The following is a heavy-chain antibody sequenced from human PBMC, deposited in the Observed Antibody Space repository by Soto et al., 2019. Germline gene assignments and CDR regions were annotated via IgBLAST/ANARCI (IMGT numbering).Heavy chain of an antibody. Sequence: PGGSLRLSCAASGFTFSGSAMHWVRQASGKGLEWVGRIRSKANSYATAYAASVKGRFTISRDDSKNTAYLQMNSLKTEDTAVYYCTRHHPPTMVRGSRSTYYYGMDVWGQGTTVTVPS. D-gene: IGHD3-10*01. CDR1: GFTFSGSA. J-gene: IGHJ6*02. CDR2: IRSKANSYAT. V-gene: IGHV3-73*01. CDR3: TRHHPPTMVRGSRSTYYYGMDV.